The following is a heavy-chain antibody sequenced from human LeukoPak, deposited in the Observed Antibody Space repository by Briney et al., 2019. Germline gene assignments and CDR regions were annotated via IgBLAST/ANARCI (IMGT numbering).Heavy chain of an antibody. CDR1: GGSISGYY. CDR2: IYYGGST. D-gene: IGHD3-22*01. J-gene: IGHJ5*02. Sequence: SETLSLTCTVSGGSISGYYWSWIRQTPGKGLEWIGYIYYGGSTNYNPSLKSRVTISVDTSKNQFSLKLSSVTAADTAVYYCARGTMMVGPWGQGTLVTVSS. CDR3: ARGTMMVGP. V-gene: IGHV4-59*01.